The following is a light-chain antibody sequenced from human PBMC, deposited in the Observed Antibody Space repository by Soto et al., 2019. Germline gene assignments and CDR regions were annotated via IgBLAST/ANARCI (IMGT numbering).Light chain of an antibody. V-gene: IGKV1-8*01. CDR2: AAS. J-gene: IGKJ4*01. CDR3: QQFYSYPLT. Sequence: AIRMTQSPSSFSASTGDRVTITCRASQGISSYLAWYQQKPGKAPKLLIYAASTLQSGVPSRFSGSGSGTEVTLTISCLQSEDFASYYCQQFYSYPLTFGGGTKVEIK. CDR1: QGISSY.